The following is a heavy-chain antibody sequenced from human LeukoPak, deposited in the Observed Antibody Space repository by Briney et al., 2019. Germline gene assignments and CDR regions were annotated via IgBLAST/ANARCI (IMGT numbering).Heavy chain of an antibody. CDR1: GYTFTGYY. CDR2: IIPIFGTA. D-gene: IGHD3-10*01. V-gene: IGHV1-69*13. Sequence: ASVKVSCKASGYTFTGYYMHWVRQAPGQGLEWMGGIIPIFGTANYAQKFQGRVTITADESTSTAYMELSSLRSEDTAVYYCARAHMVRGVISAFDCWGQGTLVTVSS. J-gene: IGHJ4*02. CDR3: ARAHMVRGVISAFDC.